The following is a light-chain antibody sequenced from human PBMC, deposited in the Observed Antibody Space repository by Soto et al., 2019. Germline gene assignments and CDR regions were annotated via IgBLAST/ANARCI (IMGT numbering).Light chain of an antibody. Sequence: QSALTQPPSASGTPGQRVTISCSGSSSNIGSNTVNWYQQLPGTAPKLLIYSNNQRPSVVPDRFSGSKSGTSASLAISGLQSEDEADYYCAAWDDSLNGPGVVFGGGTKLTVL. CDR2: SNN. CDR1: SSNIGSNT. J-gene: IGLJ2*01. CDR3: AAWDDSLNGPGVV. V-gene: IGLV1-44*01.